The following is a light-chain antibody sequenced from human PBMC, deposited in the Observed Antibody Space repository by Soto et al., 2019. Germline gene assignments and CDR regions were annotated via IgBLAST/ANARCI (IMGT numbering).Light chain of an antibody. CDR3: QQRSNWPPST. V-gene: IGKV3-11*01. CDR1: QSVSSY. CDR2: GAS. J-gene: IGKJ5*01. Sequence: EIVMTLSPATLSFLQRDSASLSCRASQSVSSYLAWYQQKHGQAPRLLIYGASTRASGIPDRFSGSGSGTDVTLTISRLEPEDFAFYYCQQRSNWPPSTFGQGTRLEIK.